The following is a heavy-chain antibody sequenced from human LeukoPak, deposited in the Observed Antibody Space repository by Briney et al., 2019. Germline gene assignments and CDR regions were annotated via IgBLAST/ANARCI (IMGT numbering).Heavy chain of an antibody. V-gene: IGHV3-30*02. CDR3: ARSELYYGSESYYHLDY. CDR1: GFTFSSYG. D-gene: IGHD3-10*01. CDR2: IRYDGSNK. Sequence: GGSLRLSCAASGFTFSSYGMHWVRQAPGKGLEWVAFIRYDGSNKYYADSVKGRFTISRGNSKNTLYLQMNSLRAEDTALYYCARSELYYGSESYYHLDYWGHGTLVTVSS. J-gene: IGHJ4*01.